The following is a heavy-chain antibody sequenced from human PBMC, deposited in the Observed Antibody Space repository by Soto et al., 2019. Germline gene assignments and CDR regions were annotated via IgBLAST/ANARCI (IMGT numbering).Heavy chain of an antibody. D-gene: IGHD1-26*01. Sequence: GGSLGLSCAASGFIFRSYGMHWVRQAPGKGLEWVAVIWYDGSNKNYADPVKGRFTISRDNAKNTLFLQMNSLRAEDTAVYYCASSGGWGQGTLVTVSS. CDR2: IWYDGSNK. J-gene: IGHJ4*02. CDR3: ASSGG. CDR1: GFIFRSYG. V-gene: IGHV3-33*01.